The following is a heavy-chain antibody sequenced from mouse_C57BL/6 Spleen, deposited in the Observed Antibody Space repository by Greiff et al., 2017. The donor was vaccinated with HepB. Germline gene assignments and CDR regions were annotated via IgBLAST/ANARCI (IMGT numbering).Heavy chain of an antibody. CDR3: AREELYYFDY. J-gene: IGHJ2*01. CDR2: IYPGSGNT. D-gene: IGHD4-1*01. CDR1: GYTFTDYY. Sequence: VKLMESGAELVRPGASVKLSCKASGYTFTDYYINWVKQRPGQGLEWIARIYPGSGNTYYNEKFKGKATLTAEKSSSTAYMQLSSLTSEDSAVYFCAREELYYFDYWGQGTTLTVSS. V-gene: IGHV1-76*01.